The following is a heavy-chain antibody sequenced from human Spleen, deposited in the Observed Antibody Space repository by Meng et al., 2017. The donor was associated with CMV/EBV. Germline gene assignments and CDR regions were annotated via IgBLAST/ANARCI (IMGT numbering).Heavy chain of an antibody. CDR2: IYSDGTT. CDR3: AKAGPGIVPSKNGMDV. J-gene: IGHJ6*02. CDR1: GFTFSGSA. V-gene: IGHV3-23*01. D-gene: IGHD1-26*01. Sequence: GESLKISCAASGFTFSGSAMHWVRQASGKGLEWVSTIYSDGTTYYADSVKGRFTVSRDNSQNTLSLQINSLRAEDTATYYCAKAGPGIVPSKNGMDVWGQGTTVTVSS.